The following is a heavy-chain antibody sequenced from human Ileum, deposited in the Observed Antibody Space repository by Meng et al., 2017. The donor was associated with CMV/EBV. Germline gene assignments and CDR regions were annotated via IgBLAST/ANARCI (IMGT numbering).Heavy chain of an antibody. CDR3: ARSGLRGIYVDY. CDR2: ISTSGSD. J-gene: IGHJ4*02. D-gene: IGHD4-17*01. V-gene: IGHV4-4*07. Sequence: QGRLPGSGPGLVKPPDTLSLPCIVSGDFDNNFCRRRIPQPAGKGLQWIGRISTSGSDNYNPSLKSPVTMSVDTSKKQFSLKLSSVTAADTAVYYCARSGLRGIYVDYWGQGTLVTVSS. CDR1: GDFDNNFC.